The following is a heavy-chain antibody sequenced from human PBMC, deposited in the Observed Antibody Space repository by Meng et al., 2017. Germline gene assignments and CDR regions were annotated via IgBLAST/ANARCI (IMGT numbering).Heavy chain of an antibody. Sequence: QVQLLQTGAEVKKPGASVKVSCKASGGTFSSYAISWVRQAPGQWLEWMGGIIPIFGTANYAQKFQGRVTITADKSTSTAYMELSSLRSEDTAVYYCASTYYYDSSGYGGFGYWGQGTLVTVSS. CDR2: IIPIFGTA. CDR3: ASTYYYDSSGYGGFGY. D-gene: IGHD3-22*01. J-gene: IGHJ4*02. V-gene: IGHV1-69*06. CDR1: GGTFSSYA.